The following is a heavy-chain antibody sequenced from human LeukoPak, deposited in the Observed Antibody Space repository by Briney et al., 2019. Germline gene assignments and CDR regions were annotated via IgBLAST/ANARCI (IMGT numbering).Heavy chain of an antibody. V-gene: IGHV3-74*01. CDR3: ARDQGDWNYPYYYYYYGMDV. CDR1: GFSLPNCW. J-gene: IGHJ6*02. Sequence: PGGSLRLSCAASGFSLPNCWIHWVRQAPGKGLVWVSRINFDGSMTNYVDSVKGRFTVSRDNAKNTVYLEMNSLRAEDTAVYYCARDQGDWNYPYYYYYYGMDVWGQGTTVTVSS. CDR2: INFDGSMT. D-gene: IGHD1-7*01.